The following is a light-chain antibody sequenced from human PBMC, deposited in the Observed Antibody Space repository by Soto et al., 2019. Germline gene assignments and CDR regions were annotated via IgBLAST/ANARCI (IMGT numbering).Light chain of an antibody. CDR2: SNH. J-gene: IGLJ1*01. Sequence: QSVLTQPPSASGTPGQTVTVSCSGSSSNIGSYTVNWYQQLPGTAPKLVIYSNHQRPSGVPDRFSGSKSGTSASLAISGLQSEDGADYYCAAWDDSLNGSVFGSGTKVTVL. CDR3: AAWDDSLNGSV. CDR1: SSNIGSYT. V-gene: IGLV1-44*01.